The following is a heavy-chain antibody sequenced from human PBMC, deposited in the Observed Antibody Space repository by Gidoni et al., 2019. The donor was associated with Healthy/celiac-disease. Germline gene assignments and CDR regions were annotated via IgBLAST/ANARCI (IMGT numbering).Heavy chain of an antibody. CDR3: AKVYDSSGYYFDY. V-gene: IGHV3-23*01. Sequence: EVQLLESGGGLVQPGGSLRLSCAASGFTFSSYAMSWVRQAQGKGLEWVSAISGSGGSTYYADSVKGRFTISRDNSKNTLYLQMNSLRAEYTAVYYCAKVYDSSGYYFDYWGQGTLVTVSS. J-gene: IGHJ4*02. CDR1: GFTFSSYA. D-gene: IGHD3-22*01. CDR2: ISGSGGST.